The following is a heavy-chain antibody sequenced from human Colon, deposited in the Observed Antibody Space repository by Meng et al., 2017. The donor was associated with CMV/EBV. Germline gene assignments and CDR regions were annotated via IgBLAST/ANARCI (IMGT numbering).Heavy chain of an antibody. Sequence: SETLSLTCTVSGGSVSSGSYYWSWIRQPPGKGLEWIGYIYYSGSTNYNPSLKSRVTISVDTSKNQFSLKLSSVTAADTAVYYCARGRGIAARRWFDPWGQGTLVTVSS. V-gene: IGHV4-61*01. CDR3: ARGRGIAARRWFDP. D-gene: IGHD6-6*01. CDR1: GGSVSSGSYY. J-gene: IGHJ5*02. CDR2: IYYSGST.